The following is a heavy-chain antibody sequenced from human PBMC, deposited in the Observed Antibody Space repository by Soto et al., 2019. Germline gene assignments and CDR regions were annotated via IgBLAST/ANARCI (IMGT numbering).Heavy chain of an antibody. Sequence: SETLSLTCTVSGVSINTYYWTCLRQPPGKTLEWIWAIYYTVTTTYIPSLRSRVTFSVDTSKHQFSLSLTSVPAPDPAEYFCAKVVSGGQLEYWGQGILVNVS. V-gene: IGHV4-59*01. CDR2: IYYTVTT. J-gene: IGHJ4*02. D-gene: IGHD2-2*01. CDR1: GVSINTYY. CDR3: AKVVSGGQLEY.